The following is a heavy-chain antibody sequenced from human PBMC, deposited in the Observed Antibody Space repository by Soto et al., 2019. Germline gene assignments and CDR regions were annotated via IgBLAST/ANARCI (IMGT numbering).Heavy chain of an antibody. Sequence: QVQLVQSGAEVKKPGSSVKVSCKASRDTFSKYAFNWVRQAPGQGLEWMGWIIPVFGSRNYAEKFQGRVTITADESPSTGYVGLGGLGFEDTAVYYCARGETYLGVWGQGTTVTVSS. CDR2: IIPVFGSR. V-gene: IGHV1-69*01. CDR3: ARGETYLGV. D-gene: IGHD3-16*02. CDR1: RDTFSKYA. J-gene: IGHJ6*02.